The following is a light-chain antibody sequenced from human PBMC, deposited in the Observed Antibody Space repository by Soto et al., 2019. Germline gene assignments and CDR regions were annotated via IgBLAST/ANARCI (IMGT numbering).Light chain of an antibody. CDR2: GNS. CDR1: SSNIGAGYD. J-gene: IGLJ2*01. CDR3: QSYDSSPV. V-gene: IGLV1-40*01. Sequence: QSVLTQPPSVSGAPGQRVTISCTGSSSNIGAGYDVHWYQQLPGTAPKLLIYGNSNRPSGVPDRFSGSKSGTSASLAITGLQAEDEADYDCQSYDSSPVFGGGTKVTVL.